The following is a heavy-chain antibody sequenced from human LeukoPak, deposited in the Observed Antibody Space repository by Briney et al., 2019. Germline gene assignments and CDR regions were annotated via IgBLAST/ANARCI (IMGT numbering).Heavy chain of an antibody. CDR2: IYNYGST. D-gene: IGHD4-17*01. J-gene: IGHJ4*01. CDR3: ARGVGYGDSRHYDH. Sequence: PSETLSLTCAVSGASITSHYWAWIRQSPEKGLEWIGYIYNYGSTKYEPSLRSRVSISADTANNQFSLNLQSVTAADTAVSYCARGVGYGDSRHYDHWGHGILVTVSS. CDR1: GASITSHY. V-gene: IGHV4-59*11.